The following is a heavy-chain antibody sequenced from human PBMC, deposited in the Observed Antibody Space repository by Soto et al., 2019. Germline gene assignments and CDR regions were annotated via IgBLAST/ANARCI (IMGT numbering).Heavy chain of an antibody. Sequence: EVQLLESGGGLVQPGGSLRLSCAASGFTFSSYAMSWVRQAPGKGLEWVSAISGSGGSTYYADSVKGRFTISRDNSKKTLHLLINSLSAPDTAAYYYAKENGYGSTWFEFDYWGQGTLVTVSS. V-gene: IGHV3-23*01. J-gene: IGHJ4*02. CDR1: GFTFSSYA. CDR2: ISGSGGST. D-gene: IGHD6-13*01. CDR3: AKENGYGSTWFEFDY.